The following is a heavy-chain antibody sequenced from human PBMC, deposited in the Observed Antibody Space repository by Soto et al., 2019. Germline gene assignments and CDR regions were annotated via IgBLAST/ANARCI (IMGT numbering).Heavy chain of an antibody. V-gene: IGHV4-34*01. Sequence: SETLSLTCAVYGGSFSGYYWSWIRQPPGKGLEWIGEINHSGSTNYNPSLKSRVTISVDTSKNQFSLKLSSVTAADTAVYYCARAKTMITMVRGVIYWFDPWGQGTLVTVSS. J-gene: IGHJ5*02. CDR1: GGSFSGYY. CDR3: ARAKTMITMVRGVIYWFDP. CDR2: INHSGST. D-gene: IGHD3-10*01.